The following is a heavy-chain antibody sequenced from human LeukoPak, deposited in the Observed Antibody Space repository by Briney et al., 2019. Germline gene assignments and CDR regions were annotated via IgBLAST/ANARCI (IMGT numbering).Heavy chain of an antibody. CDR3: GRDGSPAIGRSGGFDY. CDR2: SFYSGSA. CDR1: GGSISRSDYY. D-gene: IGHD1-26*01. V-gene: IGHV4-39*07. Sequence: SETLSLTCNVSGGSISRSDYYWGWIRQPPGKGLEWIGSSFYSGSAYYNPSLKSRVTISVDTSTNQSSLKLTSVTTADTAVYYCGRDGSPAIGRSGGFDYWGQRTLVTVSS. J-gene: IGHJ4*02.